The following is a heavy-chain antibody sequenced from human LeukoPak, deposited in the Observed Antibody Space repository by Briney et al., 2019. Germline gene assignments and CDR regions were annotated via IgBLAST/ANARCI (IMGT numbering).Heavy chain of an antibody. J-gene: IGHJ4*02. CDR2: IYSGGST. V-gene: IGHV3-53*01. CDR3: AREYDILTGFDY. D-gene: IGHD3-9*01. CDR1: GYTVSSNY. Sequence: GGSLRLSCAASGYTVSSNYMSWVRQAPGKGLEWVSVIYSGGSTYYADSVKGRFTISRDNSKNTLYLQMNSLRAEDTAVYYCAREYDILTGFDYWGQGTLVTVSS.